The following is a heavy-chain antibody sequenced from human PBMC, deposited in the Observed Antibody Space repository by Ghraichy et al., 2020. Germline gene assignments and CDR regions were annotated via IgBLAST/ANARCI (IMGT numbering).Heavy chain of an antibody. D-gene: IGHD4-23*01. V-gene: IGHV3-48*02. CDR2: ITRSGRNI. J-gene: IGHJ6*02. CDR3: ARGSRVVRFYYYDGMDV. Sequence: GGSLRLSCVGSGFTFSGYSMNWVRQSPGKGLEWVSYITRSGRNIFYADSVKGRFTISRDNGQNSLYLQMNSLRDEDTAVYYCARGSRVVRFYYYDGMDVWGQGTTVTVSS. CDR1: GFTFSGYS.